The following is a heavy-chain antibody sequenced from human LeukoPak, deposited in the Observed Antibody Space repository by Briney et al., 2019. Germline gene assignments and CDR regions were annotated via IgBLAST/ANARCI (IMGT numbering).Heavy chain of an antibody. V-gene: IGHV3-48*02. CDR3: ASDRDDYSNRYYYYYYGMDV. D-gene: IGHD4-11*01. CDR1: GFTFSSYS. Sequence: PGGSLRLSCAASGFTFSSYSMNWVRQAPGKGLEWVSYISSSSSTIYYADSVKGRFTISRDNAKNSLYLQMNSLRDEDTAVYYCASDRDDYSNRYYYYYYGMDVWGQGTTVTVSS. CDR2: ISSSSSTI. J-gene: IGHJ6*02.